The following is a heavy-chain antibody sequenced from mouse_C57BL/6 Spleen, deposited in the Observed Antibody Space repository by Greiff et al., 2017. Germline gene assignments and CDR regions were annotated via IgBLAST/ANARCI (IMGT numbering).Heavy chain of an antibody. V-gene: IGHV1-50*01. D-gene: IGHD1-1*01. J-gene: IGHJ2*01. CDR3: ARRREYYYGSSYLFDY. CDR2: IDPSDSYT. CDR1: GYTFTSYW. Sequence: VQLQQPGAELVKPGASVKLSCKASGYTFTSYWMQWVKQRPGQGLEWIGEIDPSDSYTNYNQKFKGTATLTVDTSSSTAYMQLSSLTSEDSAVYYCARRREYYYGSSYLFDYWGQGTTLTVSS.